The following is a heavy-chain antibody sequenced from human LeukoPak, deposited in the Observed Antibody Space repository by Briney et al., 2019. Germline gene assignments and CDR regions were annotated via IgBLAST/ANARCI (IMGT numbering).Heavy chain of an antibody. CDR1: GFTFSSYG. V-gene: IGHV4-38-2*01. CDR3: ARVGYCSRASCYEADRGVIDY. Sequence: GSLRLSCAASGFTFSSYGMSWVRQGPGKGLEWIGTIYHSGFTYYNPSLKSRVTISVDTSKNRFSLKLSSVTAADTAVYYCARVGYCSRASCYEADRGVIDYWGQGTLVTVSS. J-gene: IGHJ4*02. D-gene: IGHD2-2*01. CDR2: IYHSGFT.